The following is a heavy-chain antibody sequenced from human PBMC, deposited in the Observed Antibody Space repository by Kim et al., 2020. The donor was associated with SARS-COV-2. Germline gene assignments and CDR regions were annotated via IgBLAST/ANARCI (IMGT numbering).Heavy chain of an antibody. J-gene: IGHJ6*02. CDR2: IYSGGST. Sequence: GGSLILSCAASGFTVSSNYMSWVRQAPGKGLEWVSVIYSGGSTYYADSVKGRFTISRDNSKNTLYLQMNSLRAEDTAVYYCARDKPSSDYDILTGYPSRYYYYGMDVWGQGTTVTVSS. V-gene: IGHV3-53*01. CDR1: GFTVSSNY. D-gene: IGHD3-9*01. CDR3: ARDKPSSDYDILTGYPSRYYYYGMDV.